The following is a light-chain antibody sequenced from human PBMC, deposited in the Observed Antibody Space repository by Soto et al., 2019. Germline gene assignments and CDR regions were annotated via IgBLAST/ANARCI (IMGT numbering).Light chain of an antibody. Sequence: DIQMTQSSSSLSASVGDRVTITCRASQGISKYVAWYQQKPGKGPRLLIYEVSTLQPGFPSRFSGSGSGTDFTLTISSLQPEDVATYYCQKYNSAPLTFGGGTKVEV. J-gene: IGKJ4*01. V-gene: IGKV1-27*01. CDR3: QKYNSAPLT. CDR2: EVS. CDR1: QGISKY.